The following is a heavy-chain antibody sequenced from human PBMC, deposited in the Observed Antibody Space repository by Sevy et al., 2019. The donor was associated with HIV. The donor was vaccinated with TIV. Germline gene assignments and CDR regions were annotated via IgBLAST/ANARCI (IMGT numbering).Heavy chain of an antibody. CDR3: ARDHTVTTGFDY. D-gene: IGHD4-17*01. V-gene: IGHV3-33*01. CDR1: GFTFSSYG. CDR2: IWYDGSNK. Sequence: GGSLRLSCAASGFTFSSYGMHWVRQAPGKGLEWVAVIWYDGSNKYYADSVKGRFTISRDNSKNTLYLQMNSLRAEDTAVYYCARDHTVTTGFDYWGQRTLVTVSS. J-gene: IGHJ4*02.